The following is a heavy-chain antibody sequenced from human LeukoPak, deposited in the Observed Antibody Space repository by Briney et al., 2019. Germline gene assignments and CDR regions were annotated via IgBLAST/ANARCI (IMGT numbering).Heavy chain of an antibody. CDR1: GGSISSFY. Sequence: SETLSLTCNVSGGSISSFYLSWIRRPPGKGLEWIGYIYTSGTTKYNPSLKSRVTISVDTSKNQFSLKLSSVTAADTAVYYCARHLTGSSVCIEYWGQGTLVTVSS. D-gene: IGHD2-8*02. J-gene: IGHJ4*02. V-gene: IGHV4-4*09. CDR3: ARHLTGSSVCIEY. CDR2: IYTSGTT.